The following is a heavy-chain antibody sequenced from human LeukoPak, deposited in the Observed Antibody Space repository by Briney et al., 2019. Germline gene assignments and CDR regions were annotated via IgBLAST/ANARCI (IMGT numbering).Heavy chain of an antibody. V-gene: IGHV3-21*01. CDR1: GFTFSSYS. CDR3: AQNFYDSSGLYFDY. D-gene: IGHD3-22*01. CDR2: ISSSSNYI. J-gene: IGHJ4*02. Sequence: GGSLRLSCAASGFTFSSYSMNWVRQAPRKGLEWVSSISSSSNYIYCADSVKGRFTISRDNAKNSLYLQMNSLRAEDTAVYYCAQNFYDSSGLYFDYWGQGTLVSVSS.